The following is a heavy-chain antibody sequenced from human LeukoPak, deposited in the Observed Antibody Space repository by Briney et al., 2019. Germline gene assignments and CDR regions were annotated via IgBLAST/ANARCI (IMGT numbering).Heavy chain of an antibody. CDR2: IYYSGST. CDR1: GGSISSGGYY. D-gene: IGHD6-13*01. V-gene: IGHV4-31*03. Sequence: TSRTLSLTCTVSGGSISSGGYYWSWIRQHPGKGLEWIGYIYYSGSTYYNPSLKSRVTISVDTSKNQFSLKLSSVTAADTAVYYCARAGRQQQFDYWGQGTLVTVSS. CDR3: ARAGRQQQFDY. J-gene: IGHJ4*02.